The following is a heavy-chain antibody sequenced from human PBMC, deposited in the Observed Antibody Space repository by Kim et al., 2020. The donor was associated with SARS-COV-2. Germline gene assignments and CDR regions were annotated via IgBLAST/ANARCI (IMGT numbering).Heavy chain of an antibody. V-gene: IGHV7-4-1*02. CDR2: INTNTGNP. CDR3: ARVTPEPPGTTGPSVGSVGGWFDP. Sequence: ASVKVSCKASGYTFTSYAMNWVRQAPGQGLEWMGWINTNTGNPTYAQGFTGRFVFSLDTSVSTAYLQISSLKAEDTAVYYCARVTPEPPGTTGPSVGSVGGWFDPWGQGTLVTVSS. J-gene: IGHJ5*02. CDR1: GYTFTSYA. D-gene: IGHD4-17*01.